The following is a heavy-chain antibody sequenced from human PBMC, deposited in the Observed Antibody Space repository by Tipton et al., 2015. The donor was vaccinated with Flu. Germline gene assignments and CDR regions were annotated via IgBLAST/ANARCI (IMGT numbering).Heavy chain of an antibody. D-gene: IGHD3-16*02. CDR3: TTDRGGEDYVWGSYLGDDAFDI. CDR2: IKSKTDGGTT. V-gene: IGHV3-15*01. CDR1: GFTFSNAW. Sequence: SLRLSCAASGFTFSNAWMSWVRQAPGKGLEWVGRIKSKTDGGTTDYAAPVKGRFTISRDDSKNTLYLQMNGLKTEDTAVYYCTTDRGGEDYVWGSYLGDDAFDIWGQGTMVTVSS. J-gene: IGHJ3*02.